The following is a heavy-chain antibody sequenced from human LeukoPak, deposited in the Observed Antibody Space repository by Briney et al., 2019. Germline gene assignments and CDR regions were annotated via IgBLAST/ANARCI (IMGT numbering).Heavy chain of an antibody. D-gene: IGHD1-26*01. CDR1: SYTFTNYG. Sequence: ASVKVSCKASSYTFTNYGFSWVRQAPAQGLEWMAWISAYNGDTKYVQKLQDRVTLTTDTSTTTAYMELRSLRSDDTAVYYCARGEWTGSHLRFDCWGQGTLVTVSS. CDR3: ARGEWTGSHLRFDC. V-gene: IGHV1-18*01. CDR2: ISAYNGDT. J-gene: IGHJ4*02.